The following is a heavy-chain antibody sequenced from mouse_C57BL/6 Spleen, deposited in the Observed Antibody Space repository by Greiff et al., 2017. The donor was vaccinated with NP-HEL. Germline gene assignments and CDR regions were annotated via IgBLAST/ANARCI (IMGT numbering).Heavy chain of an antibody. J-gene: IGHJ4*01. D-gene: IGHD1-1*01. V-gene: IGHV14-3*01. CDR3: ARGGVVGNYAMDY. CDR1: GFNIKNTY. CDR2: IDPANGNT. Sequence: VHVKQSVAELVRPGASVKLSCTASGFNIKNTYMHWVKQRPEQGLEWIGRIDPANGNTKYAPKFQGKATITADTSSNTAYLQLSSLTSEDTAIYYCARGGVVGNYAMDYWGQGTSVTVSS.